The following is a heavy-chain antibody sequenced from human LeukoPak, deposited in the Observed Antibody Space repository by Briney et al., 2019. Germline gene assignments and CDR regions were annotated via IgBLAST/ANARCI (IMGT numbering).Heavy chain of an antibody. V-gene: IGHV5-51*01. CDR2: IYAGNSDT. D-gene: IGHD4-17*01. CDR1: GFSFTNYW. CDR3: ARRRPSVTYWYFDL. Sequence: GESLKIPCMGSGFSFTNYWIAWVRQMPGKGLEWMGMIYAGNSDTRYSPSFKGQVTISADKSISTAYLQWSSLKASDTAMYYCARRRPSVTYWYFDLWGRGTLVTVSS. J-gene: IGHJ2*01.